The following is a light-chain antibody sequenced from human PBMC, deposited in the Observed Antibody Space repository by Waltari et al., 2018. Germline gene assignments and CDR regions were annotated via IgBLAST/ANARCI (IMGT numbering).Light chain of an antibody. CDR1: SSDVGGHNH. CDR2: DVS. V-gene: IGLV2-14*03. CDR3: NSYTSSTTWV. Sequence: QSALTQPASVSGSPGQSITIPCTGTSSDVGGHNHVSWYQQHPGQAPKPLIYDVSKWPSGVSDRSSGSKSGNTASLTISGLQAEDEADYYCNSYTSSTTWVFGGGTRVTVL. J-gene: IGLJ3*02.